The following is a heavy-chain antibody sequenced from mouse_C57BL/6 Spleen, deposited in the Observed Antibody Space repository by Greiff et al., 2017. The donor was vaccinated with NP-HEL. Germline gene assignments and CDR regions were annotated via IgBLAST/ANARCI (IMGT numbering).Heavy chain of an antibody. Sequence: VQLQQSGAELVKPGASVKMSCKASGYTFTSYWITWVKQRPGQGLEWIGDIYPGSGSTNYNEKFKSKATLTVDTSSSTAYMQRRSLTSEDSAVYDCARERELYGSIYWYFDVWGTGTTVTVSS. J-gene: IGHJ1*03. D-gene: IGHD1-1*01. V-gene: IGHV1-55*01. CDR1: GYTFTSYW. CDR3: ARERELYGSIYWYFDV. CDR2: IYPGSGST.